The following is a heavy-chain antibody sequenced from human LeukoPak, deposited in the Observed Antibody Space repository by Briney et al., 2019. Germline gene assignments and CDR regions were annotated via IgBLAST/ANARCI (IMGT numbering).Heavy chain of an antibody. V-gene: IGHV3-48*01. CDR2: ISGSSTSI. CDR3: ARKDGMATMNY. J-gene: IGHJ4*02. CDR1: EFTFSTYS. D-gene: IGHD5-24*01. Sequence: GGSLRLSCAASEFTFSTYSMNWVRQAPGKGLEWVSYISGSSTSIYYADSVKGRFTISRDNAKNSLYLQMNSLRAEDTAVYYCARKDGMATMNYWGQGTLVTVSS.